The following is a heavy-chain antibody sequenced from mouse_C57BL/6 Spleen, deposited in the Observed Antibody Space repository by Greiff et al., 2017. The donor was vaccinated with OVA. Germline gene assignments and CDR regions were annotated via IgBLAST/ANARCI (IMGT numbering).Heavy chain of an antibody. J-gene: IGHJ4*01. CDR1: GYTFTSYW. CDR2: IDPSDSYT. D-gene: IGHD1-1*01. CDR3: ARSSITTVSSAMDY. V-gene: IGHV1-69*01. Sequence: QVQLQQSGAELVMPGASVKLSCKASGYTFTSYWMHWVKQRPGQGLEWIGEIDPSDSYTNYNQKFKGKSTLTVDKSSSTAYMQLSSLTSEDSAVYYCARSSITTVSSAMDYWGQGTSVTVSS.